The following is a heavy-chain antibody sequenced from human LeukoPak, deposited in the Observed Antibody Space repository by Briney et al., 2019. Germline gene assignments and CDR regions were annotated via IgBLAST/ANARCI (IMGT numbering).Heavy chain of an antibody. CDR1: GGSFSGYY. V-gene: IGHV4-34*01. J-gene: IGHJ4*02. Sequence: PSETLSLTCAVYGGSFSGYYWSWIRQPPGKGLEWIGSVHSSGNTNYAPSLNSRVTLSVDTSKNQFSLNLSSVTAADTAVYYCARCLATGGRVSFDYWGQGTLVTVSS. CDR2: VHSSGNT. CDR3: ARCLATGGRVSFDY. D-gene: IGHD6-13*01.